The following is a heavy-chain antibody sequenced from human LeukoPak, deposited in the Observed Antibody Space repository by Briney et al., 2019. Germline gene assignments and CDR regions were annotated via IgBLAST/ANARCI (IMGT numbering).Heavy chain of an antibody. Sequence: PSETLSLTCTVSGGSFSSYFWTWIRQPPGKGLEWIGYIYHTGTTKYNPSLRSRVTMSVDTSKNQLSLKLSSVTAADTAVYYCARVELISGSHLIFDYWGQGTLVTVSS. CDR1: GGSFSSYF. CDR2: IYHTGTT. J-gene: IGHJ4*02. D-gene: IGHD3-10*01. V-gene: IGHV4-59*12. CDR3: ARVELISGSHLIFDY.